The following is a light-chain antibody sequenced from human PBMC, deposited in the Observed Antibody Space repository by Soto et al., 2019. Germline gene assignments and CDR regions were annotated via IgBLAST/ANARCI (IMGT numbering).Light chain of an antibody. CDR2: DVS. CDR1: SSDVGAYNY. J-gene: IGLJ1*01. CDR3: NSYTRSNSYV. Sequence: QSALTQPASVSGSPGQSITISCTGTSSDVGAYNYVSWYQQHPGKAPKLMIYDVSNRPSGVSSRFSGSKSGNTASLTISGLQAEDEADYFCNSYTRSNSYVFGHGTKLTVL. V-gene: IGLV2-14*03.